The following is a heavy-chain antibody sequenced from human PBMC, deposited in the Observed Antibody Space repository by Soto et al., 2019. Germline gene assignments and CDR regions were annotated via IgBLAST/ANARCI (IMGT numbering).Heavy chain of an antibody. Sequence: QVQLVESGVGVVQPGRSLRLSCAASGFTFSSYGMHWVRQAPGKGLEWWAVISYDGSNKYYADSVKGRFTISRDNSKNTLYLQMNSLRAEDTAVYYCAKAVSSSWYTEYYYGMDVWGQGTTVTVSS. J-gene: IGHJ6*02. D-gene: IGHD6-13*01. CDR3: AKAVSSSWYTEYYYGMDV. V-gene: IGHV3-30*18. CDR1: GFTFSSYG. CDR2: ISYDGSNK.